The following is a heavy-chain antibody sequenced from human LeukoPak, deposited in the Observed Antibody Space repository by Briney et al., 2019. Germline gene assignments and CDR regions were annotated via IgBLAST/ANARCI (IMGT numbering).Heavy chain of an antibody. CDR3: ALVTGDY. J-gene: IGHJ4*02. V-gene: IGHV3-30*03. CDR1: GFTFSSYG. D-gene: IGHD3-9*01. Sequence: GGSLRLSCAASGFTFSSYGMHWVRQAPGKGLEWVAVISYDGSNKYYADSVKGRFTISRDNSKNTLYLQMNSLGAEDTAVYYCALVTGDYWGQGTLVTVSS. CDR2: ISYDGSNK.